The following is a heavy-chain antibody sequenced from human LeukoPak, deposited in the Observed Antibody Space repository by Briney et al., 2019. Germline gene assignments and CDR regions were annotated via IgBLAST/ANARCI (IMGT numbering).Heavy chain of an antibody. V-gene: IGHV3-53*01. CDR1: GFTFSSYS. Sequence: GGSLRLSCAASGFTFSSYSMNWVRQAPGKGLEWVSVIYSGGSTYYADSVKGRFTISRDNSKNTLYLQMNSLRAEDTAVYYCASIAAADAFDIWGQGTMVTVSS. J-gene: IGHJ3*02. CDR3: ASIAAADAFDI. D-gene: IGHD6-13*01. CDR2: IYSGGST.